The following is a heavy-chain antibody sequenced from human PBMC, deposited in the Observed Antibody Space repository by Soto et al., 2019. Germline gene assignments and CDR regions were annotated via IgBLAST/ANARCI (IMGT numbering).Heavy chain of an antibody. CDR1: GGTFSSYA. CDR2: IIPIFGTA. V-gene: IGHV1-69*12. J-gene: IGHJ6*02. Sequence: QVQLVQSGAEVKKPGSSVKVSCKASGGTFSSYAISWVRQAPGQGLEWMGGIIPIFGTANYAQKVQGRVTITADESTSTAYMELSSLRSEDTAVYYCASDLEVYYGSGGLRVDVWGQGTTVTVSS. D-gene: IGHD3-10*01. CDR3: ASDLEVYYGSGGLRVDV.